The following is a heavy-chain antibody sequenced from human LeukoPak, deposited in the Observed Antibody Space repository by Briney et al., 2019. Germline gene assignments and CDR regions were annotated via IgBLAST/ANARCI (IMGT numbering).Heavy chain of an antibody. V-gene: IGHV4-30-2*01. CDR3: ARGVVTAISRWFDP. D-gene: IGHD2-21*02. CDR1: GGSISSGGYS. J-gene: IGHJ5*02. CDR2: IYHSGST. Sequence: PSETLSLTCAVSGGSISSGGYSWSWIRQPPGKGLEWIGYIYHSGSTYYNPSLKSRVTISVDRSKNQFSLKLSSVTAADTAVYYCARGVVTAISRWFDPWGQGTLVTVSS.